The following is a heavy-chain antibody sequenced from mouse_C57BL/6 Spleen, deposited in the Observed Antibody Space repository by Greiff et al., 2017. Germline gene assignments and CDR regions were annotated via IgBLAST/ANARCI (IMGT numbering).Heavy chain of an antibody. CDR2: ISGGSSTI. CDR3: ARKAYSNLDY. CDR1: GFTFSDYG. Sequence: EVMLVESGGGLVKPGGSLKLSCAASGFTFSDYGMHWVRQAPEKGLEWVAYISGGSSTIYYADTVKGRFTISRDNAKNTLFLQMTSLRSEDTAMYYCARKAYSNLDYWGQGTTLTVSS. V-gene: IGHV5-17*01. D-gene: IGHD2-5*01. J-gene: IGHJ2*01.